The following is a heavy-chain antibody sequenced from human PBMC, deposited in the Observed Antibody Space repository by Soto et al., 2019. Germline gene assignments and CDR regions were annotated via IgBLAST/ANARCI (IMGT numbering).Heavy chain of an antibody. CDR3: TSYTDSSGYYYYYGMDV. CDR2: IRSKGSNYAI. D-gene: IGHD3-22*01. CDR1: EFTFSGSG. V-gene: IGHV3-73*01. Sequence: SLRLSCAASEFTFSGSGIHWVRQASGKGLEWVGRIRSKGSNYAIAYAASVRGRFTISRDDSSNTAYLQMNSLKTEDTAVYYCTSYTDSSGYYYYYGMDVWGQGTTVTVSS. J-gene: IGHJ6*02.